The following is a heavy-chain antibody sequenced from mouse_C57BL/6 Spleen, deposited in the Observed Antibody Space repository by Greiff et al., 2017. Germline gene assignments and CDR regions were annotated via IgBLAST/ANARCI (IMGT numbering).Heavy chain of an antibody. CDR3: ARENYGGIYNSAMDY. J-gene: IGHJ4*01. Sequence: QVQLQQSGAELARPGASVKLSCKASGYTFTSYGISWVKQRTGQGLEWIGEIYPRSGNTYYNEKFKGKATLTADKSSSTAYMELRSLTSEDSAVYFCARENYGGIYNSAMDYWGQGTSVTVSS. CDR2: IYPRSGNT. CDR1: GYTFTSYG. V-gene: IGHV1-81*01. D-gene: IGHD1-1*01.